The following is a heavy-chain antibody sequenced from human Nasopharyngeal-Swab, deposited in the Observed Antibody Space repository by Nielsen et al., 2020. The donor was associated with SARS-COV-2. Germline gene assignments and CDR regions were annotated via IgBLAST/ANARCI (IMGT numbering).Heavy chain of an antibody. CDR2: MHTSTTT. D-gene: IGHD3-3*01. J-gene: IGHJ6*02. V-gene: IGHV4-61*02. CDR3: ARMIFGVANAGIDV. Sequence: WIRQPPGKGLEWIGRMHTSTTTSYNPSLKSRVTISVDQSKNQFSLPLSSVTAADTAVYYCARMIFGVANAGIDVWGQGATVTVSS.